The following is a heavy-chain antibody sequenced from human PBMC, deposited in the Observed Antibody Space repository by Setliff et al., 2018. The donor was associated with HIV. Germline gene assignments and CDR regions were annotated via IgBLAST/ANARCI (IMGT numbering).Heavy chain of an antibody. CDR2: INHSGSG. V-gene: IGHV4-34*01. D-gene: IGHD4-17*01. CDR1: GGSFSGYY. Sequence: SETLSLTCALYGGSFSGYYWSWIRQPPGKGLEWIGEINHSGSGNYNPSLTSRVTISLDTSKNQFSLKLSSVTAADTAVYYCARLFGGDYLVYYFDSWGQGTLVTVSS. CDR3: ARLFGGDYLVYYFDS. J-gene: IGHJ4*02.